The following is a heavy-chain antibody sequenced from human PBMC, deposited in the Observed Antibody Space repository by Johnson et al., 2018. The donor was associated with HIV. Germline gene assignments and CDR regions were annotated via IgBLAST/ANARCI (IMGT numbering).Heavy chain of an antibody. D-gene: IGHD6-19*01. J-gene: IGHJ3*02. Sequence: VQLVESGGGLVKPGGSLRLSCVASGFTVSSNYMSWVRQAPGKGLEWVGRIKSKTDGGTPDYAAHVKGRFTISRDDSKNTQYLEMHRLTIEDTAVYYCTTARNRLWSSSGWTGFWAFDMWGQGTMVTVSS. CDR2: IKSKTDGGTP. CDR3: TTARNRLWSSSGWTGFWAFDM. CDR1: GFTVSSNY. V-gene: IGHV3-15*05.